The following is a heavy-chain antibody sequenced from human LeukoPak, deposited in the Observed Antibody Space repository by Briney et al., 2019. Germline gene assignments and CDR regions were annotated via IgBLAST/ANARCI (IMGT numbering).Heavy chain of an antibody. D-gene: IGHD6-19*01. CDR1: GFSLITNEVG. Sequence: SGPTLVNPTQTLTLTCTFSGFSLITNEVGVGWIRQPPGKALEWLALFYYNNNKFYSPSLENRVTVSKDTSKNQVVLTLTNMDPMDTATYYCAPQEYDNGWHPFQHWGQGTLVTVSS. V-gene: IGHV2-5*01. CDR2: FYYNNNK. J-gene: IGHJ1*01. CDR3: APQEYDNGWHPFQH.